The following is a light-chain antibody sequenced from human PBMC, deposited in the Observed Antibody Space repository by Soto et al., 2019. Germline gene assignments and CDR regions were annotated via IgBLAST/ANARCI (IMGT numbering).Light chain of an antibody. CDR3: LQDHTWPWT. CDR2: GAS. CDR1: QDIRYF. V-gene: IGKV1-6*01. J-gene: IGKJ1*01. Sequence: AIQMTQSPSSLSASVGDRVSLTCRASQDIRYFLGWYQQKPGKAPKLLIYGASSVHTAVPSRISGSGFGTDFTLTISSLQPEDVGTYFCLQDHTWPWTLGQGTKVEI.